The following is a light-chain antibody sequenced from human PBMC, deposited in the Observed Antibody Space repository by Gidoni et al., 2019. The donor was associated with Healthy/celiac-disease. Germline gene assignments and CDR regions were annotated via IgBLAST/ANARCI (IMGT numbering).Light chain of an antibody. CDR3: QQYNNWHPYT. CDR1: QSVSSN. V-gene: IGKV3-15*01. Sequence: EIVITQSPATLSVSPGERATLSCRASQSVSSNLAWYQQKPGQAPRHLIYGASTRATGIPARFIGSGSGTKFTLTISSLQSEDFAVYYCQQYNNWHPYTFGQGTKLEIK. J-gene: IGKJ2*01. CDR2: GAS.